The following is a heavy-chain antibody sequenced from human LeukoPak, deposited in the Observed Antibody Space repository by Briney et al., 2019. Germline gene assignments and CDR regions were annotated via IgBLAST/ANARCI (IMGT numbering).Heavy chain of an antibody. V-gene: IGHV4-4*02. Sequence: SETLSLTCAVSGGSISSSNWWSWVRQPPGKGLEWIGEIYHSGSTNYNPSLKSQVTISVDKSKNQFSLKLSSVTAADTAVYYCARDGYCGGDCYSGAFDIWGQGTMVTVSS. CDR1: GGSISSSNW. CDR2: IYHSGST. J-gene: IGHJ3*02. CDR3: ARDGYCGGDCYSGAFDI. D-gene: IGHD2-21*02.